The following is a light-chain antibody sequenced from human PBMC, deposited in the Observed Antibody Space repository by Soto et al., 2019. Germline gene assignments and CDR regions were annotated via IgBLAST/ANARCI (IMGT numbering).Light chain of an antibody. CDR3: SSYTSSSIYV. Sequence: QSVLTQPASVSGSPRQSITVSCAGTSSDVGGYNLVSWYQQHPGKAPKLIIYEGTERPSGISPRFSGSKSGNTASLTISGLQAEDEADYYCSSYTSSSIYVFGSGTKVTVL. CDR2: EGT. J-gene: IGLJ1*01. V-gene: IGLV2-23*01. CDR1: SSDVGGYNL.